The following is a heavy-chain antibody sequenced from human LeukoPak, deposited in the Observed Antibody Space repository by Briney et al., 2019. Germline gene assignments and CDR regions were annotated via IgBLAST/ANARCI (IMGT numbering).Heavy chain of an antibody. CDR3: ARDRVGSH. J-gene: IGHJ4*02. D-gene: IGHD2-15*01. V-gene: IGHV4-59*01. CDR2: IYYSGST. CDR1: GGSISSYY. Sequence: PSETLSLTCTVSGGSISSYYWSWIRQPPGKGLEWIGYIYYSGSTNYNPSLKSRVTISVDTSKNQFSLKLSSVTAADTAVYYCARDRVGSHWGQGTLVTVSS.